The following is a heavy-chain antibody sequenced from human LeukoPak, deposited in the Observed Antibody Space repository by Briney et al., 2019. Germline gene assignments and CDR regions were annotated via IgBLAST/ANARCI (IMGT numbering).Heavy chain of an antibody. V-gene: IGHV3-23*01. CDR2: IRGSGSNT. J-gene: IGHJ4*02. D-gene: IGHD3-22*01. Sequence: GGSLRLSCAASGFTFSTYVMTWVRQAPGKWLEWVSFIRGSGSNTYYADSVKGRFTISSDNSKNTVYLQMNSLKAEDTAVYYCAKDLKARSSGYSYYLDYWGQGTLVTVSS. CDR3: AKDLKARSSGYSYYLDY. CDR1: GFTFSTYV.